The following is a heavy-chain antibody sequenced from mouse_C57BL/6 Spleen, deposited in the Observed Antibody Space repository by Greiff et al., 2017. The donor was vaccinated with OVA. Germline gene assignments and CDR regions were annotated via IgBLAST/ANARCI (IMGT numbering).Heavy chain of an antibody. CDR2: INPDSSTI. CDR3: ARTGGSSHYYAMDY. J-gene: IGHJ4*01. Sequence: EVKLLQSGGGLVQPGGSLKLSCAASGIDFSRYWMSWVRRAPGKGLEWIGEINPDSSTINYAPSLKDKFIISRDNAKNTLYLQMSKVRSEDTALYYCARTGGSSHYYAMDYWGQGTSVTVSS. CDR1: GIDFSRYW. V-gene: IGHV4-1*01. D-gene: IGHD1-1*01.